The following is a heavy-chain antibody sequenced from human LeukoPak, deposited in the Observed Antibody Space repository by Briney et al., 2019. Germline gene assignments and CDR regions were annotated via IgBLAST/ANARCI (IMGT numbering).Heavy chain of an antibody. CDR2: LYASGNP. D-gene: IGHD6-6*01. Sequence: SETLSLICSVSADSINGYYWSWIRVPAGKGLEWIGRLYASGNPNYPSGTTHTNASLRSRLTMSLDTSKNQLSLKLSSVTAADTAVYYCARVVVYSSSSVTERDYYYYYMDVWGKGTTVTVSS. J-gene: IGHJ6*03. CDR1: ADSINGYY. V-gene: IGHV4-4*07. CDR3: ARVVVYSSSSVTERDYYYYYMDV.